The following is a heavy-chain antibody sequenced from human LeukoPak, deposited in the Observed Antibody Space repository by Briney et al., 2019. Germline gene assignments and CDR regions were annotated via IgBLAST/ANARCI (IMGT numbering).Heavy chain of an antibody. CDR3: AKEGPSLTAVVYHFDY. D-gene: IGHD4-23*01. CDR1: GFTFSSYA. CDR2: ISYDGSNK. V-gene: IGHV3-30*01. J-gene: IGHJ4*02. Sequence: GRSLRLSCAASGFTFSSYAMHWVRQAPGKGLEWVAVISYDGSNKYYADSVKGRFTISRDNSKNTLYLQMNSLRAEDTAVYYCAKEGPSLTAVVYHFDYWGQGTLVTVSS.